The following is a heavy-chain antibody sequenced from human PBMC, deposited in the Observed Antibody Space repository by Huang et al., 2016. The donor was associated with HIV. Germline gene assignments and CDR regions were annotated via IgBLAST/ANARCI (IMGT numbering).Heavy chain of an antibody. V-gene: IGHV1-8*03. D-gene: IGHD3-22*01. Sequence: QVQLVQSGAEVKKPGASVKVSCKASGFNFKNYDLNWVRQASGQGLEWMGWRNHKSGNTGYAQKFQGRVTVTRNTSRTTAYMELRSLRSEDTAVYYCARARGFLYDSTGYYSRYYFDSWGQGTLVTISS. CDR3: ARARGFLYDSTGYYSRYYFDS. CDR1: GFNFKNYD. J-gene: IGHJ4*02. CDR2: RNHKSGNT.